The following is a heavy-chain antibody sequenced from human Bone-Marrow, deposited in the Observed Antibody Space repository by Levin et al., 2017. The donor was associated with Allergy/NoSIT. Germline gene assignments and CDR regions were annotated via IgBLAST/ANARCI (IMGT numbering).Heavy chain of an antibody. CDR1: GLTFSKAW. CDR3: TTLPGIILYGVVIDY. CDR2: IEGDSDGWTR. D-gene: IGHD3-3*01. V-gene: IGHV3-15*04. Sequence: KRGESLKISCAVSGLTFSKAWMSWVRQAPGKGLEWVGRIEGDSDGWTRHYAEPVKGRFIISRDDSTNMLYLQMNSLKTEDTAVYYCTTLPGIILYGVVIDYWGQGTLVTVSS. J-gene: IGHJ4*02.